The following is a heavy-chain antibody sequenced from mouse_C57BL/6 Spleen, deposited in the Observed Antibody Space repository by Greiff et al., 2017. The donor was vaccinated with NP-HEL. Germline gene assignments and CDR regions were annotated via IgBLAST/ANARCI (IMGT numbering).Heavy chain of an antibody. V-gene: IGHV1-50*01. Sequence: VKLQESGAELVKPGASVKLSCKASGYTFTSYWMQWVKQRPGQGLEWIGEIDPSDSYTNYNQKFKGKATLTVDTSSSTAYMQLSSLTSEDSAVYYCARDDPFAYWGQGTLVTVSA. CDR3: ARDDPFAY. CDR2: IDPSDSYT. J-gene: IGHJ3*01. CDR1: GYTFTSYW.